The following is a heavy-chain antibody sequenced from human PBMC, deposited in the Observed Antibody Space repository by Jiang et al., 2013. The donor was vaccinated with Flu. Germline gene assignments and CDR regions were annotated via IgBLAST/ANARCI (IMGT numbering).Heavy chain of an antibody. J-gene: IGHJ4*02. CDR3: ARPLFRGCSGGSCPFDY. CDR2: INHSGST. V-gene: IGHV4-34*01. Sequence: LLKPSETLSLTCAVYGGSFSGYYWSWIRQPPGKGLEWIGEINHSGSTNYNPSLKSRVTISVDTSKNQFSLKLSSVTAADTAVYYCARPLFRGCSGGSCPFDYWGQGTLVTVSS. D-gene: IGHD2-15*01. CDR1: GGSFSGYY.